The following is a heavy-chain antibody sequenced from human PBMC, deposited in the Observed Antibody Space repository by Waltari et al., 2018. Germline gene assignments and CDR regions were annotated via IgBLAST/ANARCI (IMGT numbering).Heavy chain of an antibody. D-gene: IGHD2-2*01. CDR2: VHHSGKT. CDR3: AGDRAIGLFFDY. Sequence: QVQLQESGQGLVKPSGTLSLTCAVSGDSISGNYWWSWVGQAPEKGLEWIGQVHHSGKTHYNPSLQSRVTISVDKPKNQFSLNLNSVTAADTAVYYCAGDRAIGLFFDYWGRGTLVTVSS. V-gene: IGHV4-4*02. CDR1: GDSISGNYW. J-gene: IGHJ4*02.